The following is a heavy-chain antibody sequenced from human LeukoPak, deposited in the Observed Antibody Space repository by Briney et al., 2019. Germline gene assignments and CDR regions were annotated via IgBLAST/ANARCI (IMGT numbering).Heavy chain of an antibody. D-gene: IGHD3-10*01. Sequence: GAPVKVSYKASGYTFTGYYMHWVRQAPGQGLEWMGWINPNSGGTSYAQKFQGRVTMTRDTSISTAYMELSRLRSDDTAVYYCARAAVIWFGEGYITDPDYWGQGTLVTVSS. CDR1: GYTFTGYY. V-gene: IGHV1-2*02. CDR2: INPNSGGT. J-gene: IGHJ4*02. CDR3: ARAAVIWFGEGYITDPDY.